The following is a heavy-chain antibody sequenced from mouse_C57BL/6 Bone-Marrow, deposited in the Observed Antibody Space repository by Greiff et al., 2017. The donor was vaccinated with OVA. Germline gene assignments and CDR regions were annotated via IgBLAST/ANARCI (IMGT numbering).Heavy chain of an antibody. D-gene: IGHD2-4*01. Sequence: VQLQQSGPVLVKPGASVTMSCKASGYTFTDYYMNWVKQSHGTSLEWIGVINPYNGGTGYNQKFKGKATLTVDKSSSTAYMELNSLTSEDSAVYSCAKEGIYYDYDAWFAYWGQGTLVTVSA. V-gene: IGHV1-19*01. CDR3: AKEGIYYDYDAWFAY. CDR2: INPYNGGT. CDR1: GYTFTDYY. J-gene: IGHJ3*01.